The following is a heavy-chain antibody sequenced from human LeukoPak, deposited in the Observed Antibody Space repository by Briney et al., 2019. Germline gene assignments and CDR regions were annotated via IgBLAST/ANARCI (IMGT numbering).Heavy chain of an antibody. D-gene: IGHD3-22*01. CDR2: ISGSGGST. J-gene: IGHJ4*02. CDR3: AKADYDRSGYYSDY. CDR1: GFTFSSYA. Sequence: GGSLRLSCAASGFTFSSYAMSWVRQGPGKGLEWVSVISGSGGSTHYADSVKGRFTISRDNSRNTLYLQMNSLRAEDTAVYYCAKADYDRSGYYSDYWGQGTLATVSS. V-gene: IGHV3-23*01.